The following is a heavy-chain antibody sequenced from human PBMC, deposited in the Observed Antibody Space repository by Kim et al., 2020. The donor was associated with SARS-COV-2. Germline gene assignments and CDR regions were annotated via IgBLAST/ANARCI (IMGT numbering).Heavy chain of an antibody. D-gene: IGHD1-7*01. J-gene: IGHJ4*02. CDR2: IYYSGST. CDR1: GGSISSGDYY. V-gene: IGHV4-30-4*01. CDR3: AREPVPITGTICD. Sequence: SETLSLTCTVSGGSISSGDYYWSWIRQPPGKGLEWIGYIYYSGSTYYNPSLKSRVTISVDTSKNQFSLKLSSVTAADTAVYYCAREPVPITGTICDWGQGTLVTVSS.